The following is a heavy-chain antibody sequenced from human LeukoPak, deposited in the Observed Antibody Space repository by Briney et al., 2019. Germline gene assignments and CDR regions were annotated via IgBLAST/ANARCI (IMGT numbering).Heavy chain of an antibody. CDR3: ARGGYDSSGYPLVFDY. Sequence: ASVKVSCKASGYTFTGYYMHWVRQAPGRGLEWMGWINPNSGGTSYAQKFQGRVTMTRDTSISTAYMELSRLRSDDTAVYYCARGGYDSSGYPLVFDYWGQGTLVTVSS. CDR1: GYTFTGYY. CDR2: INPNSGGT. D-gene: IGHD3-22*01. J-gene: IGHJ4*02. V-gene: IGHV1-2*02.